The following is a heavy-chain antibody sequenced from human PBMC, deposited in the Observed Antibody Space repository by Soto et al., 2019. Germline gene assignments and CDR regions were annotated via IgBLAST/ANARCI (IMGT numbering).Heavy chain of an antibody. J-gene: IGHJ4*01. CDR3: ARDVSYRWVY. CDR1: GGSVNTDYW. Sequence: QVQLQESGPGLVKPSGTLSPTCAVSGGSVNTDYWWSWVRQPPGKGLVWIGEVHHSGTTNYIQSLTDRLTMSVGKSGNQVSLELTAVAAAGTAVYYCARDVSYRWVYWGHGTLVTVSS. CDR2: VHHSGTT. D-gene: IGHD3-16*02. V-gene: IGHV4-4*02.